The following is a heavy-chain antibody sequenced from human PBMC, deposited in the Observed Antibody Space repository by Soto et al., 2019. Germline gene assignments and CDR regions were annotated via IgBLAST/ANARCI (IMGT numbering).Heavy chain of an antibody. CDR1: GGSISSYY. CDR2: IYYSGST. Sequence: SETLSLTCTVSGGSISSYYWSWVRQPPGKGLEWIGYIYYSGSTNYNPSLKSRVTISVDTSKNQFSLKPSSVTAADTAAYYCARSNDFWSGYANDAFDIWGQGTMVTVSS. CDR3: ARSNDFWSGYANDAFDI. V-gene: IGHV4-59*01. J-gene: IGHJ3*02. D-gene: IGHD3-3*01.